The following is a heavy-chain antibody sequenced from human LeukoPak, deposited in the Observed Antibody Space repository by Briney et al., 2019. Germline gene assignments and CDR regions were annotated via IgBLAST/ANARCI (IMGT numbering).Heavy chain of an antibody. CDR2: ILSDASHA. Sequence: PGGSLRLSCAASGFKFSDHAMHWVRQAPGRPLEYVAFILSDASHANYADSVRGRFSISRDNAKNTLYLQMNSLRAEDTAVYYCARLRGSGHGFDIWGQGTMLTVSS. D-gene: IGHD2-15*01. CDR3: ARLRGSGHGFDI. V-gene: IGHV3-33*08. J-gene: IGHJ3*02. CDR1: GFKFSDHA.